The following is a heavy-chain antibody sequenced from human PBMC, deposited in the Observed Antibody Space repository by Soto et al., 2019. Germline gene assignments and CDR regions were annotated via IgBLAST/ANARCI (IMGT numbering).Heavy chain of an antibody. CDR2: IKQDGSEK. Sequence: GGSLRLSCAASGFTFSSYWMSWVRQAPGKGLEWVANIKQDGSEKYYVDSVKGRFTISRYNAKNSLYLQMNSLRAEDPAVYYCARDLWGLTTFAFDIWGQGTMVTVSS. J-gene: IGHJ3*02. D-gene: IGHD4-17*01. V-gene: IGHV3-7*03. CDR3: ARDLWGLTTFAFDI. CDR1: GFTFSSYW.